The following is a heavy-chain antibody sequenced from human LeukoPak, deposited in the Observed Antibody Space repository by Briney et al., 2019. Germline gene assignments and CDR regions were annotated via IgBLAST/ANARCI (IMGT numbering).Heavy chain of an antibody. J-gene: IGHJ4*02. CDR1: GYTLTELS. D-gene: IGHD6-19*01. CDR3: ATRERWLRFDY. V-gene: IGHV1-24*01. CDR2: FDPEDGET. Sequence: GASVKVSCKASGYTLTELSIHWVRQAPGKGLEGMGGFDPEDGETIYAQKFQGRVTMTEDTSTDTAYMELSSLRSEDTAVYYCATRERWLRFDYWGQGTLVTVSS.